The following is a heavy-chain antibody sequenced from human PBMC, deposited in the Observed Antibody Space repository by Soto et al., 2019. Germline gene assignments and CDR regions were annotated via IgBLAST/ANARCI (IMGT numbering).Heavy chain of an antibody. J-gene: IGHJ4*02. Sequence: EVQLVESGGGLVKPGGSLRLSCAASGFTFNSYSMNWVRQAPGKGLEWVSSISSSSSYIYYADSVKGRFTISRDNAKNSLYLQMNSLRAEDTAVYYCARWIGDYGDADYWGQGTLVTVSS. V-gene: IGHV3-21*01. CDR1: GFTFNSYS. D-gene: IGHD4-17*01. CDR3: ARWIGDYGDADY. CDR2: ISSSSSYI.